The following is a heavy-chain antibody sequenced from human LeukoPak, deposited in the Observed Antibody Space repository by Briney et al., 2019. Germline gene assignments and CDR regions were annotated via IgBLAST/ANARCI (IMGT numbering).Heavy chain of an antibody. J-gene: IGHJ6*04. CDR3: ARLGYCSSTSCYVYYYYGMDV. V-gene: IGHV1-18*04. CDR1: GYTLTSYG. CDR2: ISDYNGKT. D-gene: IGHD2-2*01. Sequence: ASVKVSCQASGYTLTSYGISWVRQAPGQGREWMGWISDYNGKTNYAQKLQGRVTMTTDTSTSTAYMELRSLRSDDTAVYYCARLGYCSSTSCYVYYYYGMDVWGKGTTVTVSS.